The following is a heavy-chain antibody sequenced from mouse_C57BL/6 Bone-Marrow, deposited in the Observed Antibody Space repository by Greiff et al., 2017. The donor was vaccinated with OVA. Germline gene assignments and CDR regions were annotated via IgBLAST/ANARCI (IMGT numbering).Heavy chain of an antibody. D-gene: IGHD2-1*01. CDR1: GYTFTSYT. CDR2: INPSSGYT. V-gene: IGHV1-4*01. Sequence: VQLQESGAELARPGASVKMSCKASGYTFTSYTMHWVKQRPGQGLEWIGYINPSSGYTKYNQKFKDKATLTADKSSSTAYMQLSSLTSEDSAVYYCAREDGNPPAMDYWGQGTSVTVSS. J-gene: IGHJ4*01. CDR3: AREDGNPPAMDY.